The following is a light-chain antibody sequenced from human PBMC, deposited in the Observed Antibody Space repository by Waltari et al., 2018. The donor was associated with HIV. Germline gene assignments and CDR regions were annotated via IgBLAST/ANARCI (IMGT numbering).Light chain of an antibody. Sequence: QSVLTQPPSTSGTPGQRVTISCSGSTSHIGRNYVYWYQQFPGKTPKLLIYRNDQRPSGVPDRFSGSKSGTSASLAISGLRSEDEAEYYCAAWDDSLSGLVFGGGTKLTVL. CDR2: RND. CDR1: TSHIGRNY. J-gene: IGLJ2*01. CDR3: AAWDDSLSGLV. V-gene: IGLV1-47*01.